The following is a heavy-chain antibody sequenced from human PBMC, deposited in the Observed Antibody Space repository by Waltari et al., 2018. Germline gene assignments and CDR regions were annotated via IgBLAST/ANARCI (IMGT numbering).Heavy chain of an antibody. V-gene: IGHV3-23*01. CDR1: GFTFSSYA. CDR2: ISGSGGST. Sequence: EVQLLESGGGLVQPGGSLRLSCAASGFTFSSYAMSWVRKAPGKGLEWVSAISGSGGSTYYADSVKGRFTISRDNSKNTLYLQMNSLRAEDTAVYYCAKLTTRIVGATTFDYWGQGTLVTVSS. J-gene: IGHJ4*02. CDR3: AKLTTRIVGATTFDY. D-gene: IGHD1-26*01.